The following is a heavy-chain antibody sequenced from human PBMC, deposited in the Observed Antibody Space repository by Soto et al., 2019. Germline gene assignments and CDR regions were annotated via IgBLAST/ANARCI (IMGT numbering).Heavy chain of an antibody. CDR2: VYYLGST. V-gene: IGHV4-59*01. J-gene: IGHJ4*02. CDR3: ARDGYDGSGSPYPAY. D-gene: IGHD3-10*01. Sequence: SETLSLTCTVSGGPMSEYFWSWIRQSPGKGLEWIGYVYYLGSTDYNPSLKSRVVISVDTSKRQFSLKLSSVTVADTAVYYCARDGYDGSGSPYPAYWGPGIQVTVSA. CDR1: GGPMSEYF.